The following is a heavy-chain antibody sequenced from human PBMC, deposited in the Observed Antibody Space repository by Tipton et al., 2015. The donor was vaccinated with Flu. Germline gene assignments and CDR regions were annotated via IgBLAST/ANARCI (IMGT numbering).Heavy chain of an antibody. CDR1: GGSISDYY. J-gene: IGHJ4*02. CDR3: ARGSGSGTFVIFDY. Sequence: TLSLTCTVSGGSISDYYWSWIRQPPGKGLVWIAYSSGSSGHTNYNPSLKSRGTISVDTSKNQFSLSLSSVTAADTAVYYCARGSGSGTFVIFDYWGQGTLVAVSS. D-gene: IGHD3-10*01. V-gene: IGHV4-59*12. CDR2: SSGSSGHT.